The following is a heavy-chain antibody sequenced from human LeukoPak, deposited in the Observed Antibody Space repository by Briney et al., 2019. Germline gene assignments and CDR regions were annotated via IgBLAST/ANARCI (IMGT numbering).Heavy chain of an antibody. CDR1: GYTFTSYY. J-gene: IGHJ6*02. D-gene: IGHD3-3*01. V-gene: IGHV1-46*01. CDR3: ARGRWVRDYYYGMDV. Sequence: ASVKVSCKASGYTFTSYYMHWVRQAPGQGLEWMGIINPSGGSTSYAQKLQGRVTMTTDTSTSTAYMELRSLRSDDTAVYYCARGRWVRDYYYGMDVWGQGTTATVSS. CDR2: INPSGGST.